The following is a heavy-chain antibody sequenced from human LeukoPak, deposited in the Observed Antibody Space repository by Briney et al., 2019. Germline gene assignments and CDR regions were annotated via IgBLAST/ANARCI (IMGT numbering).Heavy chain of an antibody. CDR2: IKEDGSEK. V-gene: IGHV3-7*01. Sequence: GGSLRLSCSYAASGITFDTYCMHWVRQSPGKGLEWVAAIKEDGSEKYYVDSVKGRFTISRDKAKNSLHLQMNSLRAEDTAVYYCATDFDWGQGTLVTVSS. J-gene: IGHJ4*02. CDR1: GITFDTYC. CDR3: ATDFD.